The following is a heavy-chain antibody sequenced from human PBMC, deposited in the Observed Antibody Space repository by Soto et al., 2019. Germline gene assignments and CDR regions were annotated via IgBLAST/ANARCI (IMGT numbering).Heavy chain of an antibody. CDR1: GYTFPHHY. CDR3: SVRGYSYGLRLYYYGMDV. V-gene: IGHV1-46*01. CDR2: INPCGCRT. D-gene: IGHD5-18*01. J-gene: IGHJ6*02. Sequence: ASVKVPCQASGYTFPHHYMQRVRQAPGQALEWMGIINPCGCRTSHEQKSQGRVTMNRDTSPSTDHIQLNSLRSEDTAEDHRSVRGYSYGLRLYYYGMDVWGQGTTVTVSS.